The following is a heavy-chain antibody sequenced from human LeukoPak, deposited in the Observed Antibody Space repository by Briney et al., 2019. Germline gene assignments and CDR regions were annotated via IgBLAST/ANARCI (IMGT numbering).Heavy chain of an antibody. CDR2: INPNSGGT. D-gene: IGHD6-13*01. J-gene: IGHJ4*02. CDR1: GYTFTGYY. V-gene: IGHV1-2*02. Sequence: ASVKVSCKASGYTFTGYYMHWVRQAPGQGLEWMGWINPNSGGTNYAQNFQGRVTMARDTSISTAYMELTRLTSDDTAVYYCAREGYSSSGYWGQGTLVTVSS. CDR3: AREGYSSSGY.